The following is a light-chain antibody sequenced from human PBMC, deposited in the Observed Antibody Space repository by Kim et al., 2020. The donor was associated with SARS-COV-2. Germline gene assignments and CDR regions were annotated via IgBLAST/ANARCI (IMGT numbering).Light chain of an antibody. Sequence: RATLTCKPSQTVLYNSNNKNYLAWYQQKPGQAPKLLIYWASIRESGVSDRFSGSGSETDFTLTISSLQAEDVAFYYCQQYYSTPPSFGQGPKLEI. V-gene: IGKV4-1*01. CDR3: QQYYSTPPS. J-gene: IGKJ2*03. CDR2: WAS. CDR1: QTVLYNSNNKNY.